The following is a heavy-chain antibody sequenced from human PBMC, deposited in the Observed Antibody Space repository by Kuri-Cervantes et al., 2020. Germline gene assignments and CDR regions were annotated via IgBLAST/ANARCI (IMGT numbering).Heavy chain of an antibody. V-gene: IGHV1-3*01. CDR3: ARDSLLPDWFDP. CDR1: GYTFTSYA. J-gene: IGHJ5*02. CDR2: INAGNGYT. Sequence: ASVKVSCKASGYTFTSYAMHWVRQAPGQRLEWVGWINAGNGYTKYSQKFQGRVTITRDTSASTVHMELRSLRSDDTAVYYCARDSLLPDWFDPWGRGTLVTVSS. D-gene: IGHD1-26*01.